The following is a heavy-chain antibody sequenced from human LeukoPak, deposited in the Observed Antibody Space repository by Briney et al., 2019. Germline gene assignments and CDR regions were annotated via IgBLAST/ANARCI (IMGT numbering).Heavy chain of an antibody. D-gene: IGHD5-24*01. Sequence: SETLSLTSAVYGGSFSGYYWSWIRQPPGKGLEWIGEINHSGSTNYNPSLKSRVTISVDTSKNQFSLKLSSVTAADTAVYYCARGRDGYRDYWGQGTLVTVSS. CDR2: INHSGST. J-gene: IGHJ4*02. V-gene: IGHV4-34*01. CDR1: GGSFSGYY. CDR3: ARGRDGYRDY.